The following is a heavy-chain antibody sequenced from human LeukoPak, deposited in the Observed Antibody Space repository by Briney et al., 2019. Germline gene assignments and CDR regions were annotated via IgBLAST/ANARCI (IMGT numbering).Heavy chain of an antibody. V-gene: IGHV3-9*01. CDR2: ISWNSGSI. Sequence: GGSLRLPCAASGFTFDDYAMHWVRQAPGKGLEWVSGISWNSGSIGYADSVKGRFTISRDNAKNSLYLQMNSLRAEDTALYYCAKGPYYYDSSGYYYFDYWGQGTLVTVSS. J-gene: IGHJ4*02. CDR3: AKGPYYYDSSGYYYFDY. D-gene: IGHD3-22*01. CDR1: GFTFDDYA.